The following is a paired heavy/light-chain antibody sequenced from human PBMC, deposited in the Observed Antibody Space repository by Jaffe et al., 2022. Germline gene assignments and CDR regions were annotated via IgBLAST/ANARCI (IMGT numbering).Heavy chain of an antibody. Sequence: QVQLQESGPGLVKPSGTLSLTCAVSGGSISSSNWWSWIRQPPGKGLEWIGEIYHSGSANYNPSLKSRVIISVDKSKNQFSLNLTSVTAADTAVYYCAKYYGSGSYYEPQTFYWYFDLWGRGTLVTVSS. D-gene: IGHD3-10*01. CDR2: IYHSGSA. CDR3: AKYYGSGSYYEPQTFYWYFDL. V-gene: IGHV4-4*02. CDR1: GGSISSSNW. J-gene: IGHJ2*01.
Light chain of an antibody. Sequence: EIVLTQSPATLSLSPGERATLSCGASQSVRSRYLAWYQQKPGLAPRLLIYDVSSRATGIPDRFSGSGSGTDFTLTISRLEPEDFAVYYCQQYGSPPLTFGGGTKVEIK. J-gene: IGKJ4*01. V-gene: IGKV3D-20*01. CDR1: QSVRSRY. CDR3: QQYGSPPLT. CDR2: DVS.